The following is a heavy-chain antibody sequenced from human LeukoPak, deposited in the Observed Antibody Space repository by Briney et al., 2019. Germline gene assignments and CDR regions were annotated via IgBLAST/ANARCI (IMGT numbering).Heavy chain of an antibody. CDR1: GGSISSGSYY. CDR2: IYTSGST. V-gene: IGHV4-61*02. D-gene: IGHD6-13*01. Sequence: SETLSLTCTVSGGSISSGSYYWSWIRQPAGKGLEWIGRIYTSGSTNYNPSLKSRVTISVDTSKNQFSLKLSSVTAADTAVYYCARDRIAAALDAFDIWGQGTMVTVSS. J-gene: IGHJ3*02. CDR3: ARDRIAAALDAFDI.